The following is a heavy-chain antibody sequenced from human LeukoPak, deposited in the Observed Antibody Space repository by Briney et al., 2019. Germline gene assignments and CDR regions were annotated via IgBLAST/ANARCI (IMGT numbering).Heavy chain of an antibody. CDR2: IYYSGST. CDR1: GGSISSYY. Sequence: SETLSLTCTVSGGSISSYYWSWIQQPPGKGLEWIGYIYYSGSTNYNPSLKSRVTISVDTSKNQFSLKLSSVTAADTAVYYCARAHKDCSSTSCPFDYWGQGTLVTVSS. D-gene: IGHD2-2*01. J-gene: IGHJ4*02. V-gene: IGHV4-59*01. CDR3: ARAHKDCSSTSCPFDY.